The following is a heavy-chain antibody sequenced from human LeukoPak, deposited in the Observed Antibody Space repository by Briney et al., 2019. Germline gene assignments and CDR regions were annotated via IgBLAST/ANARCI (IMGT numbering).Heavy chain of an antibody. D-gene: IGHD2-15*01. CDR2: ISGSGGST. Sequence: GGSLRLSCAASGFTFSSYAMSWVRQGPGKGLEWVSGISGSGGSTYYADSVKGRFTISRDNSKNTLYLQMNSLKPEDTAVYYCAKDPYRVVVATGNYLDPWGQGTLVTVSS. CDR1: GFTFSSYA. V-gene: IGHV3-23*01. CDR3: AKDPYRVVVATGNYLDP. J-gene: IGHJ5*02.